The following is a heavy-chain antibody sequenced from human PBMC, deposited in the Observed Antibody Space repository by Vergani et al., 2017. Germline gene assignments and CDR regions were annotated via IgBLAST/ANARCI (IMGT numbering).Heavy chain of an antibody. V-gene: IGHV1-24*01. D-gene: IGHD6-13*01. J-gene: IGHJ4*02. CDR2: FDPEDGET. CDR3: ATAGVGRQQLVQVFDY. Sequence: QVQLVQSGAEVKKPEASVKVSCKVSGYTLTELSMHWVRQAPGKGLEWMGGFDPEDGETIYAQKFQGRVTMTEDTSTDTAYMELSSLRSEDTAVYYCATAGVGRQQLVQVFDYWGQGTLVTVSS. CDR1: GYTLTELS.